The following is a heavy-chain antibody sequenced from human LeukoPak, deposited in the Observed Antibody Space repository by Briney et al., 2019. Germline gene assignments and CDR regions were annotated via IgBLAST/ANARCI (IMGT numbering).Heavy chain of an antibody. Sequence: PSETLSLTCAVYGGSSSGYSWSWIRQPPGKGLEWIGEINHSGSTNYNPSLKSRVTISVDTSKNQFSLKLSSVAAADTAVYYCARDYWGSRKPPDAFDIWGQGTMVTVSS. D-gene: IGHD7-27*01. CDR1: GGSSSGYS. V-gene: IGHV4-34*01. CDR2: INHSGST. J-gene: IGHJ3*02. CDR3: ARDYWGSRKPPDAFDI.